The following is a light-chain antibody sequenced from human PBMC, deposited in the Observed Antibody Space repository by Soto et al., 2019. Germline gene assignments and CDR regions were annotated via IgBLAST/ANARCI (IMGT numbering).Light chain of an antibody. CDR2: ADN. Sequence: QSVLTQPPSVSGAPGRRVTISCTGSSSNIGAKYDVHWYQQFPGTAPKLLIYADNNRPSGVPDRFSGSKSGTSASLAITGLQAEDEAVYYCQSYDFSLRGVVAFGGGTKLTVL. V-gene: IGLV1-40*01. J-gene: IGLJ2*01. CDR3: QSYDFSLRGVVA. CDR1: SSNIGAKYD.